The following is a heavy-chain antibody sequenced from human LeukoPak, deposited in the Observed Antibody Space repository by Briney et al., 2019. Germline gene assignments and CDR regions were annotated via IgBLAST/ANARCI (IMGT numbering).Heavy chain of an antibody. J-gene: IGHJ3*01. CDR3: AKDRSCSGSSCNVGS. CDR2: INNDGSST. D-gene: IGHD2-2*01. Sequence: PGGSLRLSCAASGFTFSAHWMHWVRQAPGKGLLWVSRINNDGSSTTYADSVKGRFTISRDNAKNTLYLQMNSLRAEDTAVYYCAKDRSCSGSSCNVGSWGQGTMVTVSS. CDR1: GFTFSAHW. V-gene: IGHV3-74*01.